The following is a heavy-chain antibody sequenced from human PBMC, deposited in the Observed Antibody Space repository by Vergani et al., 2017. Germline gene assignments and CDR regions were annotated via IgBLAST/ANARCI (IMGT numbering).Heavy chain of an antibody. CDR3: TRSECSGTTCYGHYFDL. V-gene: IGHV3-66*02. CDR1: GFRVTTYY. Sequence: VELLESGGGLAQPGGSLRVSCSASGFRVTTYYMSWVRQAPGKGLEWVSVIKSDGRTSYAESVMGRFTISRDTSRHAVYLQMNILGVEDTGVYYCTRSECSGTTCYGHYFDLWGHGILVTVAS. CDR2: IKSDGRT. J-gene: IGHJ4*01. D-gene: IGHD2-15*01.